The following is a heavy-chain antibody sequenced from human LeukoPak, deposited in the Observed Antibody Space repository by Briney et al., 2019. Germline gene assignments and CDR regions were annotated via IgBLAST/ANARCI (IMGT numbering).Heavy chain of an antibody. D-gene: IGHD3-10*01. CDR1: GYTFTSYG. Sequence: GASVKVSCKASGYTFTSYGISWVRQAPGQGLEWMGGIIPIFGTANYAQKFQGRVTITADKSTSTAYMELSSLRSEDTAVYYCARAGWFGELLSLYYFDYWGQGTLVTVSS. CDR2: IIPIFGTA. J-gene: IGHJ4*02. V-gene: IGHV1-69*06. CDR3: ARAGWFGELLSLYYFDY.